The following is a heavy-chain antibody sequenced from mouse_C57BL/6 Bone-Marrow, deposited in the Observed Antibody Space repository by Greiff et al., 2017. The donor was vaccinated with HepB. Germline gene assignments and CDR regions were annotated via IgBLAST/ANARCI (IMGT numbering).Heavy chain of an antibody. Sequence: EVMLVESGGGLVKPGGSLKLSCAASGFTFSDYGMHWVRQAPEKGLEWVAYISGGSSTIYYADTVKGRSTISRDNAKNTLFLQMTSLRSEDTAMYYGARRKLGYFDYWGQGTTLTVSS. V-gene: IGHV5-17*01. J-gene: IGHJ2*01. CDR1: GFTFSDYG. D-gene: IGHD4-1*01. CDR3: ARRKLGYFDY. CDR2: ISGGSSTI.